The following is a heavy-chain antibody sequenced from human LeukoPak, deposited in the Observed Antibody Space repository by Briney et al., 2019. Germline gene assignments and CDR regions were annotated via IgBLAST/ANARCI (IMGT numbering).Heavy chain of an antibody. CDR2: ISSSSSSI. CDR1: GFTFSSYN. Sequence: PGGSLRLSCAASGFTFSSYNMNWVRQAPGKGLEWVSSISSSSSSIYYADSVRGRFTISRDNAKNSLYLQMNSLRVEDTAVYYCARAPTFSGWFDYWGQGTLVTVSS. V-gene: IGHV3-21*01. D-gene: IGHD6-25*01. CDR3: ARAPTFSGWFDY. J-gene: IGHJ4*02.